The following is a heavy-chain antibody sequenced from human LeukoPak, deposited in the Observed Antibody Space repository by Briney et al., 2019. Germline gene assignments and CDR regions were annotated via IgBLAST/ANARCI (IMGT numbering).Heavy chain of an antibody. V-gene: IGHV3-33*01. Sequence: GGSLRLSCAASGFTFRTYGIHWVRQAPGKGLEWVAVIWYDGSNKYYADSVKGRFTISRDNSKNTLYLQMNSLRAEDTALYYCARDRSSGYDDAFDIWGQGTMVTVSS. CDR2: IWYDGSNK. CDR3: ARDRSSGYDDAFDI. J-gene: IGHJ3*02. CDR1: GFTFRTYG. D-gene: IGHD5-12*01.